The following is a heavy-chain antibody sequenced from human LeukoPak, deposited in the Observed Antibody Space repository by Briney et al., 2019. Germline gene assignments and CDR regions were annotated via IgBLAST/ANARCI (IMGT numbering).Heavy chain of an antibody. D-gene: IGHD1-26*01. J-gene: IGHJ4*02. CDR2: VSYDGTDK. Sequence: PGGSLRLSCAASGFTFSSYAIHWVRQAPGKGLEWVAGVSYDGTDKYYADSVKGRFSISRDNSKNTPFLQMNSLKPEDTAVFYCARVGHILGAKLDYWGQGTLVTVSS. CDR3: ARVGHILGAKLDY. V-gene: IGHV3-30*04. CDR1: GFTFSSYA.